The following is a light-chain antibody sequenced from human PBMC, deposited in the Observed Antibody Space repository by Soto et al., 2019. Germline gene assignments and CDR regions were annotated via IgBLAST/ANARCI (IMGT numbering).Light chain of an antibody. V-gene: IGLV1-44*01. CDR1: SSNIGSNT. CDR3: AAWDDSLNGWV. J-gene: IGLJ3*02. CDR2: SNN. Sequence: QSVLPQPPSASGTPGQRVTISCSGSSSNIGSNTVNWYQQLPGTAPKLLIYSNNQRPSGVPDRFSVSKSGTSASLAISGRQSEDEADYYCAAWDDSLNGWVFGGGTQRTVL.